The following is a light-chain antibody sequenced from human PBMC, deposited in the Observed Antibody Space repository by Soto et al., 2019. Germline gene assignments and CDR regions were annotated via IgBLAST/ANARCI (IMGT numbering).Light chain of an antibody. Sequence: QSALTQPASVSGCTGQSITISCTGTSGDIGSYNRVSWYQQHPGKAPKLKIYEVTDRPSGVSNRFSGSKSGNTASLTISGLQAEDEAEYYCSSYTNINTRACVFGTGTKVTVL. CDR1: SGDIGSYNR. V-gene: IGLV2-14*01. CDR3: SSYTNINTRACV. CDR2: EVT. J-gene: IGLJ1*01.